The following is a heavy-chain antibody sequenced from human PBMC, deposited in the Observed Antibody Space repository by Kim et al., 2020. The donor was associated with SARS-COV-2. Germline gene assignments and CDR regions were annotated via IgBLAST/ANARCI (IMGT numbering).Heavy chain of an antibody. V-gene: IGHV4-39*07. CDR3: AREPLYQEWQQLVQGRWYFDL. D-gene: IGHD6-13*01. CDR2: IYYSGST. Sequence: SETLSLTCTVSGGSISSSSYYWGWIRQPPGKGLEWIGSIYYSGSTYYNPSLKSRVTISVDTSKNQFSLKLSSVTAADTAVYYCAREPLYQEWQQLVQGRWYFDLWGRGTLVTVSS. CDR1: GGSISSSSYY. J-gene: IGHJ2*01.